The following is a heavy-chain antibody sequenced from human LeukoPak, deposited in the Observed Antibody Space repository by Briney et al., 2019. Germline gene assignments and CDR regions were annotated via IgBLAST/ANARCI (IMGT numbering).Heavy chain of an antibody. J-gene: IGHJ3*02. CDR3: ARAGIRELLQAFDI. V-gene: IGHV3-21*01. CDR2: ISSSSSYI. D-gene: IGHD1-26*01. CDR1: GFTFSSYS. Sequence: GGSLRLSCAASGFTFSSYSMNWVRQAPGKGLEWVSSISSSSSYIYYADSEKGRFTISRDNAKNSLYLQMNSLRAEDTAVYYCARAGIRELLQAFDIWGQGTMVTVSS.